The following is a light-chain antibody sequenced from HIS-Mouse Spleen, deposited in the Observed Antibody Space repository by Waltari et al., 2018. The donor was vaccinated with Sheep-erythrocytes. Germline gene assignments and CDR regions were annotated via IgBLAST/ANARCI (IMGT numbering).Light chain of an antibody. J-gene: IGLJ1*01. Sequence: QSALTQPRSGSGSPGQSVNTSCKGTSREVGGYNYVAWYHQHPGKAPKLMIYDVSKRPSGVPDRFSGSKSGNPASLTISGLQAEDEADYYCCSYAGSYNHVFATGTKVTVL. CDR3: CSYAGSYNHV. CDR2: DVS. CDR1: SREVGGYNY. V-gene: IGLV2-11*01.